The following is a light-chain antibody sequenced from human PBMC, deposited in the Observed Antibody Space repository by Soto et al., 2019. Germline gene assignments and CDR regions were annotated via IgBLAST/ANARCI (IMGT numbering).Light chain of an antibody. CDR2: DVS. V-gene: IGLV2-14*01. CDR1: SSDVGGYNY. J-gene: IGLJ2*01. Sequence: QSALTQPASVSGSPGQSIIISCTGTSSDVGGYNYVSWYQQHPGKAPKLMIYDVSNRPSGVSNRFSGSKSGNTASLTISGLQAEDEADYYCSSYTRTNTLVVFGGGTKVTVL. CDR3: SSYTRTNTLVV.